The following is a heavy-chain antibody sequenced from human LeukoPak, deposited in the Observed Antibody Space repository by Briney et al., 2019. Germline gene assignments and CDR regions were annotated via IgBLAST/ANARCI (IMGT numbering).Heavy chain of an antibody. V-gene: IGHV4-38-2*02. D-gene: IGHD3-22*01. CDR2: IYHSGST. Sequence: SETLSLTCTVSGGSISSGYYWGWIRRPPGKGLEWIGSIYHSGSTNYNPSLKSRVTISVDTSKNQFSLKLSSVTAADTAVYYCARPPYYYDSSGQDWGQGTLVTVSS. CDR3: ARPPYYYDSSGQD. J-gene: IGHJ4*02. CDR1: GGSISSGYY.